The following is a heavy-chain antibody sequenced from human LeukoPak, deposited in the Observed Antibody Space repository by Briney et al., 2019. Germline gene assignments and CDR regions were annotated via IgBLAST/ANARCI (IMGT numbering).Heavy chain of an antibody. Sequence: SVKVSCKASGYTFTGYYMRWVRQAPGQGLEWMGGIIPIFGTAKYAQNFQGRVSIAADRSTSTAYMELSSLRSEDTAVYYCARLYTHYDSSGYYYEDYWGQGTLVTVSS. D-gene: IGHD3-22*01. CDR3: ARLYTHYDSSGYYYEDY. CDR1: GYTFTGYY. J-gene: IGHJ4*02. V-gene: IGHV1-69*06. CDR2: IIPIFGTA.